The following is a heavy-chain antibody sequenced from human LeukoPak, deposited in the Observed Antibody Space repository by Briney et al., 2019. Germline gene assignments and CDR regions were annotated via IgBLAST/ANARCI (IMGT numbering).Heavy chain of an antibody. V-gene: IGHV3-11*06. Sequence: GGSLRLSCAASGFTFSDYYMSWIRQAPGKGLEWVSCISSSSSYTNYADSVKGRFTISRDNAKNSLYLQMNSLRAEDTAVYYCARGRDYGDPGDYWGQGTLVTVSS. J-gene: IGHJ4*02. CDR3: ARGRDYGDPGDY. CDR1: GFTFSDYY. D-gene: IGHD4-17*01. CDR2: ISSSSSYT.